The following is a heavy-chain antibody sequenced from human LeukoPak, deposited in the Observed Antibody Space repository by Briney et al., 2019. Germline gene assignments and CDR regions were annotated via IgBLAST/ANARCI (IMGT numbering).Heavy chain of an antibody. Sequence: SETLSLTCSVYGGSFSGYYWSWILQPPGKGLEWIGEINHSGSTNYNPSLKSRVTISVDTSKNQFSLKLSSVTAADTAVYYCARGTNYFDYWGQGTLVTVSS. CDR1: GGSFSGYY. CDR3: ARGTNYFDY. V-gene: IGHV4-34*01. CDR2: INHSGST. D-gene: IGHD1-1*01. J-gene: IGHJ4*02.